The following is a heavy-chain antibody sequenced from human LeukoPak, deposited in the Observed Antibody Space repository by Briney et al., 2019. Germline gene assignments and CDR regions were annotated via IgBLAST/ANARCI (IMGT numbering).Heavy chain of an antibody. CDR3: ARRIAAAAAPYYFDY. V-gene: IGHV3-74*01. CDR1: GFTFSSYW. CDR2: ISGSGGST. J-gene: IGHJ4*02. D-gene: IGHD6-13*01. Sequence: PGGSLRLSCAASGFTFSSYWMSWVRQAPGKGLEWVSAISGSGGSTSYADSVKGRFTISRDNAKNTLYLQMNSLRAEDTAVYYCARRIAAAAAPYYFDYWGQGTLVTVSS.